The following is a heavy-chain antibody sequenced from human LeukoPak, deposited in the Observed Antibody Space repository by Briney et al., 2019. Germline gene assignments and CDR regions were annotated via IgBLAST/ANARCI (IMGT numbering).Heavy chain of an antibody. D-gene: IGHD1-7*01. CDR3: AKEGRNYVSYGMDV. J-gene: IGHJ6*02. V-gene: IGHV3-23*01. CDR2: ISGGGGST. Sequence: GGSLRLSCAASGFTFSSYAMSWVRQAPGKGLEWVSGISGGGGSTFYADSVKGRFTISRDDSKNTLYLQMSSLRAEDTALYYCAKEGRNYVSYGMDVWCQGTTVTVSS. CDR1: GFTFSSYA.